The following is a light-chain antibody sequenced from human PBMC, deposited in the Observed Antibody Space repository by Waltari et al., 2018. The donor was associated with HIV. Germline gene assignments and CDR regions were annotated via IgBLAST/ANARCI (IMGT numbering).Light chain of an antibody. J-gene: IGKJ4*01. CDR1: QNVLYSATKKNS. CDR2: WAA. V-gene: IGKV4-1*01. Sequence: VMTQLPATLAVSLGERATINCKSSQNVLYSATKKNSLAWYQQKPGQPPKLLISWAATRESGVPARFSGSGSGTDFTLTINNLQAEDVAVYYCQQYYTTPLSFGGGTQVEIK. CDR3: QQYYTTPLS.